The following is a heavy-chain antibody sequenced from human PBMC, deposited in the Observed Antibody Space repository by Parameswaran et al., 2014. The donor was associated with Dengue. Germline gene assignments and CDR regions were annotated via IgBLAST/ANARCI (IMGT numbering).Heavy chain of an antibody. CDR3: ARDRTSLDYDFWSGSSWGGMDV. Sequence: VRQAPGRTGVDWYIYYSGSTNYNPSLKSRVTISVDTSKNQFSLKLSSVTAADTAVYYCARDRTSLDYDFWSGSSWGGMDVWGQGTTVTVSS. CDR2: IYYSGST. V-gene: IGHV4-59*01. D-gene: IGHD3-3*01. J-gene: IGHJ6*02.